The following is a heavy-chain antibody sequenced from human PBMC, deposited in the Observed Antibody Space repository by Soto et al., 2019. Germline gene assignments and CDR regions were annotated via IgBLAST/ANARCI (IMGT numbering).Heavy chain of an antibody. V-gene: IGHV3-21*01. Sequence: LSLTCAASGFTFSSYSMNWVRQAPGKGLEWVSSISSSSSYIYYADSVKGRFTISRDNAKNSLYLQMNSLRAEDTAVYYCARGILPDYYYYMDVWGKGTTVTVSS. D-gene: IGHD3-3*02. J-gene: IGHJ6*03. CDR1: GFTFSSYS. CDR2: ISSSSSYI. CDR3: ARGILPDYYYYMDV.